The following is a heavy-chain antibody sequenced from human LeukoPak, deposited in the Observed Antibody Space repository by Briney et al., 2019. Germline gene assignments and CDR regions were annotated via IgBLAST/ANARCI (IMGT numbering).Heavy chain of an antibody. CDR1: GFTFSSYS. CDR2: IGSSSSYI. D-gene: IGHD3-22*01. V-gene: IGHV3-21*01. J-gene: IGHJ3*02. CDR3: ATLPSSSGYYDAFDI. Sequence: GGSLRLSCAASGFTFSSYSMNWVRQAPGKGLEWVSSIGSSSSYIYYADSVKGRFTISRDNAKNSLYLQMNSLRAEDTAVYYCATLPSSSGYYDAFDIWGQGTMVTVSS.